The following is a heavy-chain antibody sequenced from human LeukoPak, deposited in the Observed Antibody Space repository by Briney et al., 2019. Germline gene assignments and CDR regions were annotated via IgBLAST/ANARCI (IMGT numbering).Heavy chain of an antibody. D-gene: IGHD5-12*01. Sequence: ASVKVSCKASGYTFTGYYMHWVRQAPGQGLEWMGWINPNSGGTNYAQKFQGRVTMTRDTSISTAYMELSRLRSDDTAVYYCARSPSRGYSGYDLAYRGQGTLVTVSS. J-gene: IGHJ4*02. CDR3: ARSPSRGYSGYDLAY. CDR1: GYTFTGYY. CDR2: INPNSGGT. V-gene: IGHV1-2*02.